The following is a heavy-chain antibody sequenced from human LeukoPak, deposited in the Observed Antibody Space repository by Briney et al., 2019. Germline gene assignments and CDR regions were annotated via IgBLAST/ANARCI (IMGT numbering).Heavy chain of an antibody. CDR3: ARYYYDILTGYYRDY. D-gene: IGHD3-9*01. CDR2: IFYSGST. Sequence: PSETLSLTCTVSGGSISTSSYYWGWVRQPPGKGLEWIGNIFYSGSTYYSPSLKSRVTISLDTSRNQFSLKLSSVTAADTAVYYCARYYYDILTGYYRDYWGQGTLVTVSS. J-gene: IGHJ4*02. V-gene: IGHV4-39*07. CDR1: GGSISTSSYY.